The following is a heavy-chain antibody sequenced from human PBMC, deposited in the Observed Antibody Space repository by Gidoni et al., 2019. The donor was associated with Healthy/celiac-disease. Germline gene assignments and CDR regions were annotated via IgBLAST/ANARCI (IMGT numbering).Heavy chain of an antibody. CDR3: ARDRYNWNYFDY. CDR1: GFTFSRYG. V-gene: IGHV3-33*01. D-gene: IGHD1-20*01. CDR2: IWYDGSNK. Sequence: QVQLVASGGGVIQSERSLRLSCAASGFTFSRYGMHWLRQAPGKGLEWVAVIWYDGSNKYHADSVKGRFTISRDNSKNTLYLQMNSLRAEDTAVYYCARDRYNWNYFDYWGQGTLVTVSS. J-gene: IGHJ4*02.